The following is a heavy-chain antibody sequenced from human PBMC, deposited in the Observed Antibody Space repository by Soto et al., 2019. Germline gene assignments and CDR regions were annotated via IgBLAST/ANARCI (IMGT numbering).Heavy chain of an antibody. CDR1: GGSISGYQ. CDR2: IYHSGRT. D-gene: IGHD1-20*01. J-gene: IGHJ6*03. CDR3: ARGLITGQYHYYYYYMDV. V-gene: IGHV4-59*12. Sequence: SSETLSLTCSISGGSISGYQWNWIRQPPGKGLEWIGDIYHSGRTNYNPSLNSRVTISLDTSTKQFSLRLRSVTAADTAVYYCARGLITGQYHYYYYYMDVWGKGTTVTVSS.